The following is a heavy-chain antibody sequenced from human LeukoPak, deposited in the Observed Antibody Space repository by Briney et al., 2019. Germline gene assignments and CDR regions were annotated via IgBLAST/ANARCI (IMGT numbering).Heavy chain of an antibody. V-gene: IGHV3-74*01. CDR3: ARVVDTHFDY. CDR2: IKSDGSTT. J-gene: IGHJ4*02. Sequence: GGSLRLSCAASGFTFSSYWMHWVRQAPGKGLVWVSRIKSDGSTTTYADSVKGRFTISRDNAKDTLYLQMNSLRAEDTAVYYCARVVDTHFDYWGQGTLVTVSS. CDR1: GFTFSSYW. D-gene: IGHD5-18*01.